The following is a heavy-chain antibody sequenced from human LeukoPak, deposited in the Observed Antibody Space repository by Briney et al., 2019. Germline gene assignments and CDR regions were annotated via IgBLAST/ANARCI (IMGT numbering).Heavy chain of an antibody. CDR2: IKASDNYI. D-gene: IGHD1-26*01. CDR1: AFTFSAYT. CDR3: ARSRSMSKNDKNLRY. J-gene: IGHJ4*02. V-gene: IGHV3-21*01. Sequence: GGSLRLSCAASAFTFSAYTMNSVRHAPGKGMEWVSSIKASDNYIYYAASVAGRFTISTDAAQNSLYLQMDSLRAEDTATYYCARSRSMSKNDKNLRYWGQGTLVTVSS.